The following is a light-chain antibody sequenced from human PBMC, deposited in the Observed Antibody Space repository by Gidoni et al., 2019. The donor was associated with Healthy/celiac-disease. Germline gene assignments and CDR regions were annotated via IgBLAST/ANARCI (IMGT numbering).Light chain of an antibody. V-gene: IGKV1-33*01. Sequence: IQLTQYPSSLSASVGDRVTITCQANQSISNYLNWYQQSPGQAPKLLIYDASHLETGIPSRFSGSGSGTDFTFTISSLQPEDIATYYCQQYDTRPRYTFGQGTKLEI. CDR3: QQYDTRPRYT. CDR1: QSISNY. CDR2: DAS. J-gene: IGKJ2*01.